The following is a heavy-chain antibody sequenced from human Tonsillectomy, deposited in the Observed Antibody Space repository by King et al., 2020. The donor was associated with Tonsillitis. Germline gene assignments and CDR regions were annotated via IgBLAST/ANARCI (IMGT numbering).Heavy chain of an antibody. Sequence: QLQESGPGLVKASETLSLTCTVSGDSVSSGGYYWTWIRQPPGKGLEWIGYIYHTGSTNYNPSHKSRVTMSLDTSKNQFSLTVTSVTAADTGVYCCAGLPYCGWGSCGDYYFDYWGQGTLVTVSS. D-gene: IGHD2-21*01. CDR3: AGLPYCGWGSCGDYYFDY. V-gene: IGHV4-61*08. CDR1: GDSVSSGGYY. J-gene: IGHJ4*02. CDR2: IYHTGST.